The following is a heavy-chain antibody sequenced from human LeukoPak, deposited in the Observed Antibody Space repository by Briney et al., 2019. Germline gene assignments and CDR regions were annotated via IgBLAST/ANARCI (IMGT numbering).Heavy chain of an antibody. V-gene: IGHV1-69*05. CDR1: GYTFTGYC. J-gene: IGHJ5*02. CDR3: ARDKFKGREGVLWFGEFPPNWFDP. CDR2: IIPIFGTA. D-gene: IGHD3-10*01. Sequence: SVKVSCKASGYTFTGYCMHWVRQAPGQGLEWMGRIIPIFGTANYAQKFQGRVTITTDESTSTAYMELSSLRSEDTAVYYCARDKFKGREGVLWFGEFPPNWFDPWGQGTLVTVSS.